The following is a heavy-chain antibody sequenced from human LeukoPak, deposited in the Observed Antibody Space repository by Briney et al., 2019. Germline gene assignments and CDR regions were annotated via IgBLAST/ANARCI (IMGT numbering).Heavy chain of an antibody. V-gene: IGHV3-7*01. J-gene: IGHJ5*02. Sequence: GGSLGLSCAASGFTFSTYYMSWVRQAAGKGLEWVANIKQDGSEKNYVDSVKGRFTISRDNAKNSLYLQMDSLRAEDTAVYYCARDSRGLETKYNWFDPWGQGTLVTVSS. CDR3: ARDSRGLETKYNWFDP. CDR1: GFTFSTYY. CDR2: IKQDGSEK.